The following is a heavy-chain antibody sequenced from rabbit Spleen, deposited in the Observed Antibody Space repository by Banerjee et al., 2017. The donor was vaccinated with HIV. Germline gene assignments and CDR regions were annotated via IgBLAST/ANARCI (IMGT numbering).Heavy chain of an antibody. D-gene: IGHD1-1*01. V-gene: IGHV1S45*01. CDR2: IDTDSSGSS. CDR3: ARGSVTSGGNGGFDP. J-gene: IGHJ2*01. CDR1: GFSFNSGYD. Sequence: QEQLEESGGGLVKPGASLTLTCKASGFSFNSGYDMCWVRQAPGKGLEWIACIDTDSSGSSYYASWAKGRFTISKTSSTTVTLQMASLTAADTATYFCARGSVTSGGNGGFDPWGPGTLVTVS.